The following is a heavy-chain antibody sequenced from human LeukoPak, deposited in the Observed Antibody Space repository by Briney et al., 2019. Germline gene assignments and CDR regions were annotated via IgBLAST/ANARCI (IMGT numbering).Heavy chain of an antibody. D-gene: IGHD4-17*01. Sequence: GGSLRLSCAASGFTFSSYGMHWVRQAPGKGLEWVAVISYDGSNKYYADSVKGRFTISRDNSKNTLYLQMNSLRAEDTAAYYCAGEGAHGDYDYWGQGTLVTVSS. CDR2: ISYDGSNK. J-gene: IGHJ4*02. CDR1: GFTFSSYG. V-gene: IGHV3-30*03. CDR3: AGEGAHGDYDY.